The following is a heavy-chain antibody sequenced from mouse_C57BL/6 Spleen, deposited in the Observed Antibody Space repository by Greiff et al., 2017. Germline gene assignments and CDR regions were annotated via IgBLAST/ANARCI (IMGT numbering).Heavy chain of an antibody. CDR1: GYSFTGYY. J-gene: IGHJ1*03. V-gene: IGHV1-42*01. Sequence: EVQLQQSGPELVKPGASVKISCKASGYSFTGYYMNWVKQSPEKSLEWIGEINPSTGGTTYNQKFKAKATLTVDKSSSTAYMQLKSLTSEDSAVYYGARRGSNYGRYWYFEVWGTGTTVTVSS. CDR3: ARRGSNYGRYWYFEV. D-gene: IGHD2-5*01. CDR2: INPSTGGT.